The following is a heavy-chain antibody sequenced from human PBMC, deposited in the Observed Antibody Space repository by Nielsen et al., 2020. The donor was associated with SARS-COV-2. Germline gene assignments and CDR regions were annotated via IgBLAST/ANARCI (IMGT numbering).Heavy chain of an antibody. D-gene: IGHD3-22*01. V-gene: IGHV3-48*01. CDR1: GFTFSSYS. CDR2: ISSSSSTI. J-gene: IGHJ4*02. CDR3: ARETYYYDSSGYYLYDY. Sequence: GESLKISCAASGFTFSSYSMNWVRQAPGKGLEWVSYISSSSSTIYYADSVKGRFTISRDNAKNSLYLQMNSLRAEDTAVYYCARETYYYDSSGYYLYDYWGQGTLVTVSS.